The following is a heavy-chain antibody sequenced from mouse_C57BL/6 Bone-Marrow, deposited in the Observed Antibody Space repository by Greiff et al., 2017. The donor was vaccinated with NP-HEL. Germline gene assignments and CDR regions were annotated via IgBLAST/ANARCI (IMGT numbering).Heavy chain of an antibody. CDR1: GFTFTDYY. CDR3: AREISYYYGSSYDYAMDY. V-gene: IGHV7-3*01. Sequence: EVQLVESGGGLVQPGGSLSLSCAASGFTFTDYYMSWVRQPPGKALEWLGFIRNKANGYTTEYSASVKGRFTISRDNSQSILYLQMNALRAEDSATYYCAREISYYYGSSYDYAMDYWGQGTSVTVSS. D-gene: IGHD1-1*01. J-gene: IGHJ4*01. CDR2: IRNKANGYTT.